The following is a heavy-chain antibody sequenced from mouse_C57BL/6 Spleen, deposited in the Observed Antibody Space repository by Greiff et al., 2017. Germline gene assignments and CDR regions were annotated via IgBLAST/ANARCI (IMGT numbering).Heavy chain of an antibody. V-gene: IGHV14-1*01. CDR2: IDPEDGDT. J-gene: IGHJ2*01. CDR3: TTGGSSHFDY. Sequence: VHVKQSGAELVRPGASVKLSCTASGFNIKDYYMHWVKQRPEQGLEWIGRIDPEDGDTEYAPKFQGKATMTADTSSNTAYLQLSSLTSEDTAVYYCTTGGSSHFDYWGQGTTLTVSS. CDR1: GFNIKDYY. D-gene: IGHD1-1*01.